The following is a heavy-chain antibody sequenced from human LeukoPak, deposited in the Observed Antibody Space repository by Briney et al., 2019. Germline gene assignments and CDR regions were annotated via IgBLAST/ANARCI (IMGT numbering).Heavy chain of an antibody. V-gene: IGHV3-23*01. CDR3: ANEIRPNDY. J-gene: IGHJ4*02. D-gene: IGHD4-17*01. CDR2: ISISGTKT. Sequence: GGSLRLSCAASEFDFSTHAMTWVRQAPGKGLEWVSAISISGTKTNYADSVKGRFTISRDNSKNTLYLQMYSLRAEDTAVYYCANEIRPNDYWGQGTLVTVSS. CDR1: EFDFSTHA.